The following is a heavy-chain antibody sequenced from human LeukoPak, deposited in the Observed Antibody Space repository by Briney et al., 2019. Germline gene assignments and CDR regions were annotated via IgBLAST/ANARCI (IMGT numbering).Heavy chain of an antibody. D-gene: IGHD2-2*01. CDR3: AKGGGIVVVPAAMASDY. CDR1: GFTFTNFA. CDR2: ISGRGGST. J-gene: IGHJ4*02. V-gene: IGHV3-23*01. Sequence: GGSLRLSCAASGFTFTNFAMSWVRQAPGKGLEWVSSISGRGGSTNYADSVKGRFTISRDNSKRTLYLQMNSLRAEDTAVYYCAKGGGIVVVPAAMASDYWGQGTLVTVSS.